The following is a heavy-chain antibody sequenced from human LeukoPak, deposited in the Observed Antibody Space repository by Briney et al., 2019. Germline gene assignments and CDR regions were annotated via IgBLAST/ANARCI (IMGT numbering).Heavy chain of an antibody. Sequence: GGSLRLSCAASGFTFSSYGMHWVRQAPGKGLEWVAFIRYDGNNKYYADSVKGRFTISRDNSKNTLYLQMNSLRDEDTAVYYCAKDFIAMSDWEPLGFWGQGILVTVSS. CDR2: IRYDGNNK. CDR3: AKDFIAMSDWEPLGF. CDR1: GFTFSSYG. V-gene: IGHV3-30*02. D-gene: IGHD1-26*01. J-gene: IGHJ4*02.